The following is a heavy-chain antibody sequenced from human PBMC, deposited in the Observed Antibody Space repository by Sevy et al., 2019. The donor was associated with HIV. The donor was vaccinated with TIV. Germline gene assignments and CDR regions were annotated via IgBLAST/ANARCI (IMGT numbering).Heavy chain of an antibody. CDR1: GFTFSKNS. J-gene: IGHJ4*02. CDR2: LSFGCGEI. CDR3: VREGCTKPHDY. Sequence: EGSLRLSCAASGFTFSKNSMSWVHQPPGKELEWVSTLSFGCGEINYADSVKGRFTISRDNSKSSVYLQMNILRPEDTAVYYCVREGCTKPHDYWGQGTLVTVSS. V-gene: IGHV3-23*01. D-gene: IGHD2-8*01.